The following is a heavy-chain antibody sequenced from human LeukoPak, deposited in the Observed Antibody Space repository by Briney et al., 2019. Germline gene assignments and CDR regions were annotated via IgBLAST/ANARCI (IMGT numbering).Heavy chain of an antibody. CDR3: ARGGGTEWLLVPFEY. CDR1: GYTFTSYG. D-gene: IGHD3-22*01. J-gene: IGHJ4*02. V-gene: IGHV1-18*01. CDR2: ISAYNDNT. Sequence: ASVKVSCKASGYTFTSYGISWVRQAPGQGLEWMGWISAYNDNTNYAQKLQGRVTMTTDTSTSTAYMELRSLRSDDTAVYYCARGGGTEWLLVPFEYWGQGTLVTVSS.